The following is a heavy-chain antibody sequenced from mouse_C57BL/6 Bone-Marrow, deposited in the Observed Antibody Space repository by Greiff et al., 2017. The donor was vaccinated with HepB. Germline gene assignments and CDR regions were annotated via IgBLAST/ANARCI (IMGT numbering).Heavy chain of an antibody. Sequence: VQLQQPGAELVRPGSSVKLSCKASGYTFTSYWMHWVKQRPIQGLEWIGNIDPSDSETHYNQKFKDKATLTVDKSSSTAYMQLSSLTSEDSAVYYCARYYYGSSYENYFDDWGQGTTLTVSS. J-gene: IGHJ2*01. CDR3: ARYYYGSSYENYFDD. CDR2: IDPSDSET. CDR1: GYTFTSYW. D-gene: IGHD1-1*01. V-gene: IGHV1-52*01.